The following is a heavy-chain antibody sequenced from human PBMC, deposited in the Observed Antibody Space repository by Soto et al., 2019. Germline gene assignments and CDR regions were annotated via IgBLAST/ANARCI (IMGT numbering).Heavy chain of an antibody. CDR1: GFTFSASH. CDR3: ARQTVSCHDF. CDR2: MRSKADNYDT. J-gene: IGHJ4*02. D-gene: IGHD2-2*01. V-gene: IGHV3-73*01. Sequence: EVQLVESGGGSVQPGESLKLSCSTSGFTFSASHMHWVRQAPGKGLEWVGHMRSKADNYDTAYGASVGGRLTVSRDDSKNTAYLQMDSLKAEDTAVYYCARQTVSCHDFWGQGTLVTVSS.